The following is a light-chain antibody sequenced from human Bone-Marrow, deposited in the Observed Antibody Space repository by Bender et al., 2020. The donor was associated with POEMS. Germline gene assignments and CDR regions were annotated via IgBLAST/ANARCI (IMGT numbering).Light chain of an antibody. CDR2: ANS. Sequence: QSVLTQPPSVSGAPGQRVTISCTGSGSNIGAGYDVHWYQQLPGTAPKLLISANSNRPSGVPDRFSGSKSGTSASLAITGLQPEDEADYYCSSYAGSNNWVFGTGTTVTVL. J-gene: IGLJ1*01. CDR3: SSYAGSNNWV. V-gene: IGLV1-40*01. CDR1: GSNIGAGYD.